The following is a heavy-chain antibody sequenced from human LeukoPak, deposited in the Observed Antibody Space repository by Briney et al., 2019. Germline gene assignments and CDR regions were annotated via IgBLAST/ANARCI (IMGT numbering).Heavy chain of an antibody. CDR3: AKIGAAARRTPNPRWFDP. V-gene: IGHV1-8*01. J-gene: IGHJ5*02. Sequence: ASVKVSCKASGYAFTSYGINWVRQATGQGLEWMGWMNPNSGNTGYAQKFQGRVSMTWNTSISTAYMELSSLKSEDTAVYYCAKIGAAARRTPNPRWFDPWGQGTLVTVSS. D-gene: IGHD6-6*01. CDR2: MNPNSGNT. CDR1: GYAFTSYG.